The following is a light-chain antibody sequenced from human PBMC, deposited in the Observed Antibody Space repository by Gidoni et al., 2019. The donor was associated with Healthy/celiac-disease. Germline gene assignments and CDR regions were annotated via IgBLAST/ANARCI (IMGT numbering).Light chain of an antibody. Sequence: DIQMTQSPSSLSASVGDRVTITCRASQSISSYLNWYQQKPGKAPKLLIYAASSLPSGVPSRFSGSGSGTDFTLTISSLQPEDFATYYCPQSYSTPSFGQGTKLEIK. CDR3: PQSYSTPS. V-gene: IGKV1-39*01. CDR2: AAS. J-gene: IGKJ2*03. CDR1: QSISSY.